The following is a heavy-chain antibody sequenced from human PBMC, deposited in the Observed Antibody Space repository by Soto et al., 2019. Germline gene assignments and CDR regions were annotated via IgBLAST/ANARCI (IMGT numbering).Heavy chain of an antibody. CDR3: ARTYYYGSGRFDP. J-gene: IGHJ5*02. Sequence: QVQLQESGPGLVKPSETLSLTCTVSGGSVSSGSYYWSWIRQPPGKGLEWLGYIYYSGSTNYNPSLESRVTISVDTSKNQFSLKLSSVTAADTAVYYCARTYYYGSGRFDPWGQGTLVTVSS. CDR2: IYYSGST. V-gene: IGHV4-61*01. D-gene: IGHD3-10*01. CDR1: GGSVSSGSYY.